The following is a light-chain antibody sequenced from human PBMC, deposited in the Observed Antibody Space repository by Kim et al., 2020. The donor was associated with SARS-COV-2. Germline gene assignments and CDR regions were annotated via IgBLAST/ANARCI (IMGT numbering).Light chain of an antibody. CDR2: DNN. J-gene: IGLJ7*01. CDR1: SSNIGHNY. Sequence: QTVLTQPPSVSAAPGQKVTISCSGSSSNIGHNYVSWYQQLSGTAPKLLIYDNNKRPSGIPDRFSGSKSGTSATLGITGLQTGDEADYYCGTWDSSLSAVVFGGGTQLTVL. CDR3: GTWDSSLSAVV. V-gene: IGLV1-51*01.